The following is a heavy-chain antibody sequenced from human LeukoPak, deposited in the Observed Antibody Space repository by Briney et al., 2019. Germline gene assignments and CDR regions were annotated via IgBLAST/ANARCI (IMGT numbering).Heavy chain of an antibody. CDR3: ASSGPRYCSSSGCYFSAFDI. D-gene: IGHD2-2*01. J-gene: IGHJ3*02. CDR1: GGTFSRYA. Sequence: PLKVSCKASGGTFSRYAISWVRQAPGQPLEWMGRIIPILVIVNYAQKLLGRVTITPDYCARAAFMELSRLRAEDTAVYGCASSGPRYCSSSGCYFSAFDIWGQGTMVTVSS. CDR2: IIPILVIV. V-gene: IGHV1-69*04.